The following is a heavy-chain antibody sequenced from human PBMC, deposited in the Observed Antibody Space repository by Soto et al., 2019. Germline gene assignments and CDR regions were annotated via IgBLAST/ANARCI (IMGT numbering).Heavy chain of an antibody. D-gene: IGHD2-21*02. J-gene: IGHJ4*02. CDR1: GDSIRSSGYY. CDR3: ARQRTTVVTQAYFDH. CDR2: IYYSGRT. V-gene: IGHV4-39*01. Sequence: LVILSLRCLVSGDSIRSSGYYWGWKRPPPGKGLEWIGSIYYSGRTYYNPSFKSRVTISIDTSKNQFSLKLSSVTATDTAVYYCARQRTTVVTQAYFDHWGQGALVTVSS.